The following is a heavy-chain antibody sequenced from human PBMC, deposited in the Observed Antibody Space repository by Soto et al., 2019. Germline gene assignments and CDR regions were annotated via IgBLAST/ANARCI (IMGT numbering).Heavy chain of an antibody. J-gene: IGHJ4*02. Sequence: ASVKVSCKASGYTFTSYGISWVRQAPGQGLEWMGWISAYNGNTNYAQKLQGRVTMTTDTSTSTAYMELRSLRSDDTAVYYCARDHPGYSSSWYTGDFDYWGQGTLVTVSS. CDR3: ARDHPGYSSSWYTGDFDY. CDR2: ISAYNGNT. D-gene: IGHD6-13*01. CDR1: GYTFTSYG. V-gene: IGHV1-18*01.